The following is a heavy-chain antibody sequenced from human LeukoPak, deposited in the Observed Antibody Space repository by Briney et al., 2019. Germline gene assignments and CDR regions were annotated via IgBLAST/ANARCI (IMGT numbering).Heavy chain of an antibody. J-gene: IGHJ4*02. Sequence: SETLSLTCTVSGGSVSNSLYYWSWIRQPPGKGLEWIGYIYYSGSTSYNPSLKSRVTISIDTSKSQFSLKLNSVTAADTAVYYCARVLRGASWRSYDYWGQGSLVTGSS. CDR2: IYYSGST. CDR3: ARVLRGASWRSYDY. D-gene: IGHD1-26*01. V-gene: IGHV4-61*01. CDR1: GGSVSNSLYY.